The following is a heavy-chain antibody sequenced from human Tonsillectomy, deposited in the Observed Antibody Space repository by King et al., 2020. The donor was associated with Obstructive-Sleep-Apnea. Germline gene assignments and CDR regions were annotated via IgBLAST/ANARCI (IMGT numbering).Heavy chain of an antibody. J-gene: IGHJ4*02. D-gene: IGHD4-17*01. V-gene: IGHV5-51*01. CDR3: ARLDTPQALDGAFDY. CDR2: IYPGDSDT. CDR1: GYSFTSYW. Sequence: QLVQSGAEVKKPGESLKISCKGSGYSFTSYWIGWVRQMPGKGLEWMGIIYPGDSDTRYSPSFQGQVTISADKSISTAYLQWRSLKASDTAMYYCARLDTPQALDGAFDYWGQGTLVTVSS.